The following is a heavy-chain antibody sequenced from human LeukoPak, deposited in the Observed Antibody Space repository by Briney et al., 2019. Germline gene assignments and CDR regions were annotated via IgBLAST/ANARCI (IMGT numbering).Heavy chain of an antibody. J-gene: IGHJ4*02. CDR3: ARLRNVVNVHWGFFDT. CDR1: GFTLSGYF. Sequence: GGSLRLSCAASGFTLSGYFMNWLRQAPGKGLEWVSCIGNNGVAIYYADSAKGRFTISRDNAKNSLYLQMSSLRAEDTAVYFCARLRNVVNVHWGFFDTWGQGAMVTVSS. V-gene: IGHV3-48*04. D-gene: IGHD4-23*01. CDR2: IGNNGVAI.